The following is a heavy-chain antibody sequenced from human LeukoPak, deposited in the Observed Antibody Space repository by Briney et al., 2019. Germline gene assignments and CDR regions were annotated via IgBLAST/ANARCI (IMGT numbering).Heavy chain of an antibody. CDR2: ISSSSGTI. Sequence: PGGSLRLSCATSGFTFSSYSMNWVRQAPGKGLEWVSYISSSSGTIYYADSVKGRFTISRDNAKNSLYLQMNSLRAEDTAVYYCARDGVLRFLEWLSSNPMDVWGKGTTVTVSS. D-gene: IGHD3-3*01. CDR3: ARDGVLRFLEWLSSNPMDV. CDR1: GFTFSSYS. V-gene: IGHV3-48*04. J-gene: IGHJ6*03.